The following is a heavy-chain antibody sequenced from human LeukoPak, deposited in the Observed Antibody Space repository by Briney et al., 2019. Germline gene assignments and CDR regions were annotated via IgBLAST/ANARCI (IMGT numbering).Heavy chain of an antibody. V-gene: IGHV3-7*01. CDR3: ARISSYIVVVPAARPYYMDV. CDR1: GLNFSRNW. J-gene: IGHJ6*03. CDR2: IKQDGSEK. Sequence: GGSLRLSCAASGLNFSRNWMTWVRQAPGKGLEWVANIKQDGSEKYYVDSVKGRFTISRDNAKNSLYLQMNSLRAEDTAVYYCARISSYIVVVPAARPYYMDVWGKGTTVTVSS. D-gene: IGHD2-2*01.